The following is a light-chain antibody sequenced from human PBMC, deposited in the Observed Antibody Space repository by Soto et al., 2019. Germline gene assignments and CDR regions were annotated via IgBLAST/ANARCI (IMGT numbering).Light chain of an antibody. CDR2: EVS. CDR1: SSDVGGYNY. CDR3: RSYAGSNNFSPSEFHVV. Sequence: QSALTQPPSASGSPGQSVTISCTGTSSDVGGYNYVSWYQQHPGKAPKLMIYEVSKRPSGVPDRFSGSKSGNTASLTVSGLQAEDEADYYCRSYAGSNNFSPSEFHVVFGGGTKLTVL. J-gene: IGLJ2*01. V-gene: IGLV2-8*01.